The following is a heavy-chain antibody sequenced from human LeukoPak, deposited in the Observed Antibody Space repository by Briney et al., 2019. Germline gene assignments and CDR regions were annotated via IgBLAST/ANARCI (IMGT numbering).Heavy chain of an antibody. CDR3: ARSLGHYYYDSSGYPGRLGAFDI. CDR1: GGSISSYY. CDR2: IYYSGIT. J-gene: IGHJ3*02. V-gene: IGHV4-59*08. D-gene: IGHD3-22*01. Sequence: SETLSLTCTVSGGSISSYYWSWIRQPPGKGLEWIGYIYYSGITNYNPSLKSRVTISVDTSKNQFSLKLSSVTAADTAVYYCARSLGHYYYDSSGYPGRLGAFDIWGQGTMVTVSS.